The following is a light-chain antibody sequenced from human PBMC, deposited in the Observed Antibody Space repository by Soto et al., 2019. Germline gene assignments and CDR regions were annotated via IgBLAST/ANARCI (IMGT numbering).Light chain of an antibody. CDR3: QQCYMGWT. CDR2: KAS. V-gene: IGKV1-5*03. CDR1: QTIDSW. J-gene: IGKJ1*01. Sequence: DIQMTQSPSTLSASVGDRVTITCRASQTIDSWLAWYQQRPGKPPNLLIYKASTLASGVPSRFSGTGSGTEFTFSITSLQPEDFGTYYCQQCYMGWTFGQGTKVDIK.